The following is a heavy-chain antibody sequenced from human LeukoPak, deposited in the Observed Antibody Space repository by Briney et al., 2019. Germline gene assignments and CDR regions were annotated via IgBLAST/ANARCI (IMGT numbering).Heavy chain of an antibody. CDR1: GYTFTSYD. D-gene: IGHD2-2*01. CDR2: MNPNSGNT. CDR3: ARGLYCSSTSCRTRNWFGP. Sequence: GASVKVSCKASGYTFTSYDINWVRQATGQGLEWMGWMNPNSGNTGYAQKFQGRVTMTRNTSISTAYMELSSLRSEDTAVYYCARGLYCSSTSCRTRNWFGPWGQGTLVTVSS. J-gene: IGHJ5*02. V-gene: IGHV1-8*01.